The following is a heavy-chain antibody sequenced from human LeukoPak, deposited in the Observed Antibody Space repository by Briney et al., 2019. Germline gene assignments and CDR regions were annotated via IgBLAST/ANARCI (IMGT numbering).Heavy chain of an antibody. Sequence: PSETLSLTCTVSGGSISSYYWSWIRQPPGKGLEWIGYIYYSGSTYYNPSLKSRVTISVDMSKNQFSLKLSSVTAADTAVYYCAIHYYDSSGYYPYYFDYWGQGTLVTVSS. J-gene: IGHJ4*02. D-gene: IGHD3-22*01. CDR2: IYYSGST. CDR3: AIHYYDSSGYYPYYFDY. V-gene: IGHV4-59*04. CDR1: GGSISSYY.